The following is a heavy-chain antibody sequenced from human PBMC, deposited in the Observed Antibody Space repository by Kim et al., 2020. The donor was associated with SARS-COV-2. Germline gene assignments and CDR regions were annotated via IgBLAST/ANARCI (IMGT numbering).Heavy chain of an antibody. CDR1: GFTFSSYS. CDR2: ISSSSSYI. Sequence: GGSLRLSCAASGFTFSSYSMNWVRQAPGKGLEWVSSISSSSSYIYYADSVKGRFTISRDNAKNSLYLQMNSLRAEDTAVYYCAREGVYCGGDCYSEGLDYYYYGMDVWGQGTTVTVSS. V-gene: IGHV3-21*01. CDR3: AREGVYCGGDCYSEGLDYYYYGMDV. D-gene: IGHD2-21*02. J-gene: IGHJ6*02.